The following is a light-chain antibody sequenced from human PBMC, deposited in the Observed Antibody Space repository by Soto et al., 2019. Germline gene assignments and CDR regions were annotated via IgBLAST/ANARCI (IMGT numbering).Light chain of an antibody. CDR2: SYN. CDR3: ASWDDSLFAML. V-gene: IGLV1-44*01. CDR1: SSNIGSNI. J-gene: IGLJ3*02. Sequence: QSVLTQPPSASGTPGQRVTISCSGSSSNIGSNIVNWYQQVPGTAPKPLIFSYNQRASGVPDRFSGSRSGTSASLVISGLQSEDEAYYYCASWDDSLFAMLFGGGTKLTVL.